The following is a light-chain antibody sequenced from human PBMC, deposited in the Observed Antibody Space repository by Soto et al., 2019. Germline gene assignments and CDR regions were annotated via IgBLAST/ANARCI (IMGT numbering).Light chain of an antibody. V-gene: IGLV2-14*01. Sequence: QSALTQPPSVSGSPGQSVTISCTGTSGDIGSYNRVSWYQQHPGKAPKLIIYEVTDRPSGVSNRFSGSKSGNTASLTISGLQAEDESEYYCSSYTNINTSACVFGTGTKVTV. CDR2: EVT. J-gene: IGLJ1*01. CDR1: SGDIGSYNR. CDR3: SSYTNINTSACV.